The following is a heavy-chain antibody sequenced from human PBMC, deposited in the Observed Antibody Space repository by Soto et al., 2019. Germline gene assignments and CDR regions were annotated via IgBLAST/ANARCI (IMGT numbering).Heavy chain of an antibody. CDR1: EFTVSSNY. D-gene: IGHD2-2*01. CDR2: SYSGGST. V-gene: IGHV3-53*01. CDR3: AGRVGGTNDGMDV. J-gene: IGHJ6*02. Sequence: LSLSWAAAEFTVSSNYINWVRQAPGQGLECVWSSYSGGSTYYADSVKGRFTISRDNSKNTLYLQMNNLRAEDTAVYYCAGRVGGTNDGMDVWGQGSTVTVSS.